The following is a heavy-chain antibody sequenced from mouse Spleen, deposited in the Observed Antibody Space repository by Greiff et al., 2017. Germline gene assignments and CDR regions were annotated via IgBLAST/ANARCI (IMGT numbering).Heavy chain of an antibody. V-gene: IGHV1-22*01. CDR2: INPNNGGT. J-gene: IGHJ4*01. CDR3: APIYYGNYVSMDY. D-gene: IGHD2-1*01. Sequence: VQLQQSGPELVKPGASVKMSCKASGYTFTDYNMHWVKQSHGKSLEWIGYINPNNGGTSYNQKFKGKATLTVNKSSSTAYMELRSLTSEDSAVYYCAPIYYGNYVSMDYWGQGTSVTVSS. CDR1: GYTFTDYN.